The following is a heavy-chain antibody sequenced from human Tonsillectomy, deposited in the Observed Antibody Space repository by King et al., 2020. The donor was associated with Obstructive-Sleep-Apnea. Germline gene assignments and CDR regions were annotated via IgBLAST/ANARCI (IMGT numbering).Heavy chain of an antibody. CDR1: GGSISSGDYY. CDR3: ARVSVGIYGSGRGNWFDP. V-gene: IGHV4-30-4*01. J-gene: IGHJ5*02. CDR2: IYYSGST. Sequence: QLQESGPGLVKPSQTLSLTCTVSGGSISSGDYYWSWIRQPPGKGLEWIGYIYYSGSTYYNPSLKSRVTISVDTSKNQFSLKLSSVTAADTAVYYCARVSVGIYGSGRGNWFDPWGQGTLVTVSS. D-gene: IGHD3-10*01.